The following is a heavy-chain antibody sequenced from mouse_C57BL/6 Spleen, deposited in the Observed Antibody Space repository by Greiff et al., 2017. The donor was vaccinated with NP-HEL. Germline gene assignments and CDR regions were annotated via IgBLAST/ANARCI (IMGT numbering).Heavy chain of an antibody. V-gene: IGHV1-42*01. J-gene: IGHJ4*01. Sequence: EVQLQQSGPELVKPGASVKISCKASGYSFTGYYMNWVKQSPEKSLEWIGEINPSTGGTTYNQKFKAKATLTVDKSSSTAYMQLKSLTSEDSAVYYCARPTVVAPYYAMDYWGQGTSVTVSS. CDR1: GYSFTGYY. CDR3: ARPTVVAPYYAMDY. D-gene: IGHD1-1*01. CDR2: INPSTGGT.